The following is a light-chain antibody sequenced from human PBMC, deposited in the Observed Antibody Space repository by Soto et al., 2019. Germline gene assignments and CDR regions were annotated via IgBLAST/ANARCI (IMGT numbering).Light chain of an antibody. V-gene: IGKV3-20*01. CDR3: QQYGSSPALT. Sequence: EIVLTQSPGTLSLSPGERATLSCRASQSVSSSYVAWYQQKPGQAPRLLIYGASSRATGIPDRFSGSGSGTDFTLTISRLEPEDCAGYYCQQYGSSPALTFGGGTKGESK. CDR1: QSVSSSY. CDR2: GAS. J-gene: IGKJ4*01.